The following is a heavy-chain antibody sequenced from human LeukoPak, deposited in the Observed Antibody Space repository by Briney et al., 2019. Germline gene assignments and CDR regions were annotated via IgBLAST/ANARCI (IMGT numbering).Heavy chain of an antibody. D-gene: IGHD2-8*01. Sequence: SETLSLTCTVSGGSISSGGYYWSWIRQHPGKGLEWIGYIYYSGSTYYNPSLKSRVTISVDTSKNQFSLKLSSVTAADTAVYYSARDQGVPPYYRPDAFDIWGQGTMVTVSS. CDR3: ARDQGVPPYYRPDAFDI. V-gene: IGHV4-31*03. J-gene: IGHJ3*02. CDR1: GGSISSGGYY. CDR2: IYYSGST.